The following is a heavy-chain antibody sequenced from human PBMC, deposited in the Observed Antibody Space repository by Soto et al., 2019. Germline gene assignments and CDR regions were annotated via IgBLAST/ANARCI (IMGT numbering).Heavy chain of an antibody. CDR1: GFIFSDYY. J-gene: IGHJ4*02. CDR2: ISSGGGTI. V-gene: IGHV3-11*01. D-gene: IGHD4-4*01. Sequence: QVQLVDSGGGLVKPGGSLRLSCAASGFIFSDYYMSWIRQTPGKGLEWIAYISSGGGTIHYADSVKGRFAISRDNAKNVLYLQMNSLRVEDTAVYYCAKDPDATGFYIDSWGQGTQVSVSS. CDR3: AKDPDATGFYIDS.